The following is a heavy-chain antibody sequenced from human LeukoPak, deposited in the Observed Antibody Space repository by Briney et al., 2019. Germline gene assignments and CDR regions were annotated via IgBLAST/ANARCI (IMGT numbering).Heavy chain of an antibody. CDR3: AKRYGDHEEYFQH. CDR2: IKQDGSEK. D-gene: IGHD4-17*01. CDR1: GFTFSTYW. Sequence: GGSLRLSCAASGFTFSTYWMSWVRQAPGKGLGWVANIKQDGSEKYYVDSVKGRFTISRDNAKNSLYLQMNSLRDEDTAVYYCAKRYGDHEEYFQHWGQGTLVTVSS. V-gene: IGHV3-7*01. J-gene: IGHJ1*01.